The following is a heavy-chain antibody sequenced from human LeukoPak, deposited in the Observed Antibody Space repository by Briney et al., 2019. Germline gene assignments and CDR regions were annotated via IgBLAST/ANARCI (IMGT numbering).Heavy chain of an antibody. CDR1: GFTFSSYS. J-gene: IGHJ4*02. CDR3: ARVGGWYWADF. V-gene: IGHV3-7*02. Sequence: GGSLRLSCAASGFTFSSYSMTWVGQAPGKGLEGVGKIKQDGSEEYYVGSVKGRFTISRDNAKNSRYLQMNSLRAEDTAVYYCARVGGWYWADFWGQGTLVTVSS. D-gene: IGHD6-19*01. CDR2: IKQDGSEE.